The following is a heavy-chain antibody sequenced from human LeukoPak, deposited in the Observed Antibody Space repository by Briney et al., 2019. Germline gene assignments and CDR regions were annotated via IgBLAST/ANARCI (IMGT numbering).Heavy chain of an antibody. D-gene: IGHD3-22*01. CDR1: GFTFTSSA. CDR3: ARDRNYDRHLFDY. Sequence: SVKVSCKASGFTFTSSAMQWVRQARGQRLEWIGWIVVGSGNTNYAQKFQERVTITRDMSTSTAYMELSSLRSEDTAVYYCARDRNYDRHLFDYWGQGTLVTVSS. V-gene: IGHV1-58*02. CDR2: IVVGSGNT. J-gene: IGHJ4*02.